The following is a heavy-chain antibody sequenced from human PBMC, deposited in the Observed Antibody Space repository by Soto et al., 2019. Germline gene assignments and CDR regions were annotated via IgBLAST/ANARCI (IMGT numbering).Heavy chain of an antibody. CDR3: ARGDTMVRGVIIDFFDY. J-gene: IGHJ4*02. CDR1: GYTFTSYT. Sequence: ASVKVSCKASGYTFTSYTLHWVRQAPGQRLEWMGWINTGNGNTKYSQKFQGRVTITRDTSASTAYMELSSLRSEDTAVYYCARGDTMVRGVIIDFFDYWGQGTLVTVSS. V-gene: IGHV1-3*04. CDR2: INTGNGNT. D-gene: IGHD3-10*01.